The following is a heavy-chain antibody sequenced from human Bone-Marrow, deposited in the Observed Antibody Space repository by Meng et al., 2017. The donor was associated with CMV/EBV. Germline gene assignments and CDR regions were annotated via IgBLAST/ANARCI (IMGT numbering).Heavy chain of an antibody. Sequence: SETLSLTCAVSGGSISRNNWWSWVRQPPGKGLEWIGEIYHRGDSNYNPSLKSRVTMSVDKSKNQFSSKLSSVSAAGTAVYYCGRLLRFLRDWFDPWGQGTLVTVSS. J-gene: IGHJ5*02. CDR3: GRLLRFLRDWFDP. V-gene: IGHV4-4*02. D-gene: IGHD3-3*01. CDR2: IYHRGDS. CDR1: GGSISRNNW.